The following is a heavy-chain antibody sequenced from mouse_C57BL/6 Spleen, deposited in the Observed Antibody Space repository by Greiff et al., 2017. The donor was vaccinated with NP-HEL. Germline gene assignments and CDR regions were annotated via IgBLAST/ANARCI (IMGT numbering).Heavy chain of an antibody. CDR2: IDPSDSYT. V-gene: IGHV1-69*01. CDR3: AREGLEYAY. Sequence: VQLQQSGAELVMPGASVKLSCKASGYTFTSYWMHWVKQRPGQGLEWIGEIDPSDSYTNYNQKFKGKSTWTVDKSSSTAYMQLSSLTSDDSAVYYCAREGLEYAYWGQGTLVTVSA. J-gene: IGHJ3*01. D-gene: IGHD3-3*01. CDR1: GYTFTSYW.